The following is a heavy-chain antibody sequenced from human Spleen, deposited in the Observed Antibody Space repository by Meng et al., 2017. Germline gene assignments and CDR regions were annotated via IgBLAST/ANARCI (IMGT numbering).Heavy chain of an antibody. CDR1: GFTFSSYE. CDR3: ARDYGYFTFYGMDV. J-gene: IGHJ6*02. CDR2: VSSSGSTI. D-gene: IGHD4-17*01. Sequence: GESLKISCAASGFTFSSYEMNWVRQAPGKGLEWVSYVSSSGSTIYYADSVKGRFTISRDNAKNSLYLQMNSLRAEDTAIFYCARDYGYFTFYGMDVWGQGTTVTVSS. V-gene: IGHV3-48*03.